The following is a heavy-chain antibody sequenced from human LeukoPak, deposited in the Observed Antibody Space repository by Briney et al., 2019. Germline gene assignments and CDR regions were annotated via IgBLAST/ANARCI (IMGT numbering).Heavy chain of an antibody. CDR1: GFSFNSYD. J-gene: IGHJ5*02. V-gene: IGHV3-30*18. Sequence: GGSLRLSCEASGFSFNSYDIHWVRQAPGEGLEWVAFISYDDTKKDYGDSVRGRFTISRDNSKNTVLLQTNRLRVDDTALYYCVKGGVIRGFVVSGDVSWGQGTLVTVSS. D-gene: IGHD3-10*01. CDR3: VKGGVIRGFVVSGDVS. CDR2: ISYDDTKK.